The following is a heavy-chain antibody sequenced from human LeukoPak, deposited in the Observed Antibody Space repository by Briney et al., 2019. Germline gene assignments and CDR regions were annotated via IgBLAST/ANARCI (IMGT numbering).Heavy chain of an antibody. CDR2: ISYDGSNK. CDR3: AKDSGYDSSGYFDY. V-gene: IGHV3-30*18. CDR1: GFTFSSYG. J-gene: IGHJ4*02. D-gene: IGHD3-22*01. Sequence: GGSLRLSCAASGFTFSSYGMHWVRQAPGKGLEWVAVISYDGSNKYYADSVKGRFTISRDNSKNTLYLQMNSLRAEDTAVYYCAKDSGYDSSGYFDYWGQGTLVTVSS.